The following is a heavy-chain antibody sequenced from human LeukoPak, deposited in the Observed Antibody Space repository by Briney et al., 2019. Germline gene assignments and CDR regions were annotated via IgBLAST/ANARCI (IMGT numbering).Heavy chain of an antibody. D-gene: IGHD1-26*01. CDR3: ASRRLGATPGHDAFDI. CDR2: IYYSGST. J-gene: IGHJ3*02. V-gene: IGHV4-59*08. CDR1: GGSISSYY. Sequence: SETLSLTCTVSGGSISSYYWSWIRQPPGKGLEWIGYIYYSGSTNYNPSLKSRVTISVDTSKNQFSLKLSSVTAADTAVYYCASRRLGATPGHDAFDIWGQGTMVTVSS.